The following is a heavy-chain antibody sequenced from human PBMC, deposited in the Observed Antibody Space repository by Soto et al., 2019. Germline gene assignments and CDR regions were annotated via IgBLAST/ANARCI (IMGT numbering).Heavy chain of an antibody. CDR2: ISYDGSNK. V-gene: IGHV3-30-3*01. CDR1: GFTFSSYA. Sequence: QVPLVESGGGVVQPGRSLRLSCAASGFTFSSYAMHGVRQAPGKGLALVAVISYDGSNKYSADSVKGRFTIYRDNSKNTLYLQMNSLRAEDTAVYYCARDYGCSGCSCPYYWGQGTLVTVSS. D-gene: IGHD2-15*01. CDR3: ARDYGCSGCSCPYY. J-gene: IGHJ4*02.